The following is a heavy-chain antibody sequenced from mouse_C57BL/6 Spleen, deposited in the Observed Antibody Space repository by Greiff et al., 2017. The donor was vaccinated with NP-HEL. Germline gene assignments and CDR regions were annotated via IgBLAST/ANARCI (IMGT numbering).Heavy chain of an antibody. CDR1: GYTFTSYW. V-gene: IGHV1-52*01. Sequence: QVQLQQPGAELVRPGSSVKLSCKASGYTFTSYWMHWVKQRPIQGLEWIGNIDPSDSETHYNQKFKDKATLTVDKSSSTAYMQLSSLTSEDSAVYYCARSFGNYYGSSDYWGQGTTLTVSS. D-gene: IGHD1-1*01. J-gene: IGHJ2*01. CDR2: IDPSDSET. CDR3: ARSFGNYYGSSDY.